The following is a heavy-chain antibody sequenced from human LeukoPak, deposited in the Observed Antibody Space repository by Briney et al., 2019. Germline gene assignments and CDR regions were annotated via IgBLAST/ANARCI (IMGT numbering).Heavy chain of an antibody. Sequence: PGGSLRFSCEASGFTFSNYAMSWVRQAPARGMEWVSSLRGDGDTFYADSVKGRFTLSGDDSRNTVYLHLNNLRVEDTAVYYCAKASRVSNADAVLWGQGTLVTV. V-gene: IGHV3-23*01. CDR1: GFTFSNYA. CDR3: AKASRVSNADAVL. CDR2: LRGDGDT. D-gene: IGHD1-1*01. J-gene: IGHJ4*02.